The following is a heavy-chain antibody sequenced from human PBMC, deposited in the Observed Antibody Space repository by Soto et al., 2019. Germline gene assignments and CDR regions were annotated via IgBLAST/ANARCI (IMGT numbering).Heavy chain of an antibody. V-gene: IGHV4-31*03. J-gene: IGHJ4*02. Sequence: QVQLQESGPGLVKPSQTLSLTCTVSGGSISSGNYYWSWIRQHPERGLEWIGYIYHSGSAYYNPSIKSRVTISVDTSKNQFSLRLSSVTAADTAIYYCARDVIGGVARPGDYWGQGTLVTVSS. D-gene: IGHD6-6*01. CDR2: IYHSGSA. CDR3: ARDVIGGVARPGDY. CDR1: GGSISSGNYY.